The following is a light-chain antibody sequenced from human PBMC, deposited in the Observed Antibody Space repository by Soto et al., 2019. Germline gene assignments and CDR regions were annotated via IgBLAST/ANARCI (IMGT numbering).Light chain of an antibody. J-gene: IGLJ1*01. CDR3: SSYTTSSTYV. V-gene: IGLV2-14*01. Sequence: QSHLPQPPSVSVSPGQSITLSCPGTSSDVGGYNYVSWYQQHPGKAPKLIIYEVSHRPSGASNHFSGYKSGNTASLTISGLQAEDEADYYCSSYTTSSTYVFGTGTKVTV. CDR1: SSDVGGYNY. CDR2: EVS.